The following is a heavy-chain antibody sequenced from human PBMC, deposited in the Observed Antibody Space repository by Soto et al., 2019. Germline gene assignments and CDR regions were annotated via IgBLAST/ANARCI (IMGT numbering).Heavy chain of an antibody. CDR1: GCSIINNF. V-gene: IGHV4-59*01. CDR2: VYCDVDT. Sequence: SETRSLTCTVSGCSIINNFWGWIRQPPGTGLEWIGYVYCDVDTDYHPSLESRVTIAVDTSKNQFSLRLTSVTAADTAVYYCARDLFGGYCLDYWGQGALVTVS. CDR3: ARDLFGGYCLDY. D-gene: IGHD5-12*01. J-gene: IGHJ4*02.